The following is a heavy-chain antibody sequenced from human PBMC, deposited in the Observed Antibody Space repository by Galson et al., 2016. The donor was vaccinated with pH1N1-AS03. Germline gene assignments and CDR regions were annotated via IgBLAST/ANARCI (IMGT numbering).Heavy chain of an antibody. J-gene: IGHJ6*02. Sequence: SVKVSCKASGYIFTGFYVHWVRQAPGQGLEWMGWINTDRGVTNYAQKFEAWVTMTRDTSASTTYMELYGLKSDDTAVYYCARDPRGPCTSATCPTTYYFGMDVWGQGTTVIVSS. V-gene: IGHV1-2*04. CDR2: INTDRGVT. CDR1: GYIFTGFY. CDR3: ARDPRGPCTSATCPTTYYFGMDV. D-gene: IGHD2-2*01.